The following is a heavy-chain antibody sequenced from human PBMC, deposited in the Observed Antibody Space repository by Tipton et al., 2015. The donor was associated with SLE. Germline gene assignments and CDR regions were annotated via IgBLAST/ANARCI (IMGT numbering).Heavy chain of an antibody. Sequence: TLSLTCALYGGAFSGYYWNWIRQPPGKGLAWIGEINHSGSTNYNPSLKIRVTISLDTSKNQFSLKLSSVTAADTAVYYCARAPGLESSYYNYYMDVWANENTVTVSS. CDR3: ARAPGLESSYYNYYMDV. CDR1: GGAFSGYY. V-gene: IGHV4-34*01. CDR2: INHSGST. J-gene: IGHJ6*03. D-gene: IGHD1-1*01.